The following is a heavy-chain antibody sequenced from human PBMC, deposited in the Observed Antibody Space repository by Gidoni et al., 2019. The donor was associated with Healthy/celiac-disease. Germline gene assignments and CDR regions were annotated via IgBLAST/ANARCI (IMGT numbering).Heavy chain of an antibody. CDR1: GGSISSSSYY. V-gene: IGHV4-39*01. CDR2: IYYSGST. CDR3: ARQLNYYDSSRTIDY. D-gene: IGHD3-22*01. Sequence: QLQLQESGPGLVKPSETLSLTCTVSGGSISSSSYYWGWIRQPPGKGLEWIGSIYYSGSTYYNPSLKSRVTISVDTSKNQFSLKLSSVTAADTAVYYCARQLNYYDSSRTIDYWGQGTLVTVSS. J-gene: IGHJ4*02.